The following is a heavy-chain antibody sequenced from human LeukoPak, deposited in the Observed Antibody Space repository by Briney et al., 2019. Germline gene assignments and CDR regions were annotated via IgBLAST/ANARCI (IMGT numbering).Heavy chain of an antibody. Sequence: GRSLRLSCAASGFTFSNNAMHWVRQAPGRGLEWVAFISYEGSTIYYADSVKGRFTISRDNSKNTLSLQMHSLRAEDTAVYYCAKDLATKYALDYWGQGTLVTVSS. CDR3: AKDLATKYALDY. D-gene: IGHD2-8*01. CDR2: ISYEGSTI. J-gene: IGHJ4*02. V-gene: IGHV3-30*18. CDR1: GFTFSNNA.